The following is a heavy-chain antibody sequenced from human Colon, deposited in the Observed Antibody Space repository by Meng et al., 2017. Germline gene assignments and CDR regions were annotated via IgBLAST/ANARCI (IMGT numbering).Heavy chain of an antibody. CDR3: ARFYGAGTFEVLDY. CDR2: IHYSGSR. J-gene: IGHJ4*02. Sequence: LHEPAQRLVKPSGTLSLGSTVAGGSVSGASYYWSWIRPPARKGLEWIWLIHYSGSRNYNPSLKSRVTMSVDTSKNQASMRLTYVNAADTAVYYCARFYGAGTFEVLDYWGQGTLVTVSS. D-gene: IGHD3-10*01. V-gene: IGHV4-61*01. CDR1: GGSVSGASYY.